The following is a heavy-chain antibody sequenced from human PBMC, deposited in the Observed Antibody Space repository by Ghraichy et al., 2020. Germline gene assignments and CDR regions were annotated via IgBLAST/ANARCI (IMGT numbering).Heavy chain of an antibody. Sequence: GGSLRLSCAASGFTVSSNYMSWVRQAPGKGLEWVSLIYSGGGTYYADSVKGRFTISRDNSKNTLSLQMNSLRAEDTAVYFCARCDFWSGHFDYWGQGTLVTVSS. D-gene: IGHD3-3*01. CDR2: IYSGGGT. J-gene: IGHJ4*02. V-gene: IGHV3-53*01. CDR3: ARCDFWSGHFDY. CDR1: GFTVSSNY.